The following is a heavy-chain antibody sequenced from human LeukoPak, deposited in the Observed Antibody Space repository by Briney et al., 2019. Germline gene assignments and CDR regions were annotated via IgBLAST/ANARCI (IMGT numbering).Heavy chain of an antibody. J-gene: IGHJ5*02. CDR3: ARGGCSSTSCPGSWFDP. CDR2: ISYDGSNK. D-gene: IGHD2-2*01. Sequence: GGSLRLSCAASGFTFSSYAMPWVRQAPGKGLEWVAVISYDGSNKYYADSVKGRFTISRDNSKNTLYLQMNSLRAEDTAVYYCARGGCSSTSCPGSWFDPWGQGTLVTVSS. CDR1: GFTFSSYA. V-gene: IGHV3-30*01.